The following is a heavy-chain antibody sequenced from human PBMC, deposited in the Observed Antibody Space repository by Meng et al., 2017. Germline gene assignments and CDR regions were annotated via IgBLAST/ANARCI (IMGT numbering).Heavy chain of an antibody. CDR2: IYPGDSDT. CDR3: ARRISTVTTGNYYYGMDV. J-gene: IGHJ6*02. D-gene: IGHD4-11*01. Sequence: KVSCKGSGYSFTSYCIGWVRQMPGKGLEWMGIIYPGDSDTRYSPSFQGQVTISADKSTSTAYLQWGSLKASDTAMYYCARRISTVTTGNYYYGMDVWGQGTTVTVSS. CDR1: GYSFTSYC. V-gene: IGHV5-51*01.